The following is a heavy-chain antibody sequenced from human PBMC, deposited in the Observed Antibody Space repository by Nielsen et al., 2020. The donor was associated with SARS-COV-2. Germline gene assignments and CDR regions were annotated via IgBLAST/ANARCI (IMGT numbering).Heavy chain of an antibody. J-gene: IGHJ4*02. Sequence: GGSLRLSCEASGFTFSSHEMNWVRQAPGKGLEWVSSISGGGHSRYYGDSLKGRFTISRDNSKNTLYLQVSSLRAEDTAVYYCAKDRSGNPPTGIDYWGQGTLVTVSS. D-gene: IGHD2-15*01. V-gene: IGHV3-23*01. CDR2: ISGGGHSR. CDR3: AKDRSGNPPTGIDY. CDR1: GFTFSSHE.